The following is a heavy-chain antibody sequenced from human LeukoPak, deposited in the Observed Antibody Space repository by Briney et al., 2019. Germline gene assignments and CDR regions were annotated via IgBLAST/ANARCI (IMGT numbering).Heavy chain of an antibody. V-gene: IGHV3-53*01. D-gene: IGHD4-17*01. CDR3: ARDQLTETTSG. CDR2: LYRDGSI. Sequence: GGSLRLSCAASGFTVSSTYMSWVRQAPGKGLEWVSVLYRDGSIYYADSVKGRFTISRDNSKNTLYLQMKSLRAEDTAVYYCARDQLTETTSGWGQGTLVTVPS. J-gene: IGHJ4*02. CDR1: GFTVSSTY.